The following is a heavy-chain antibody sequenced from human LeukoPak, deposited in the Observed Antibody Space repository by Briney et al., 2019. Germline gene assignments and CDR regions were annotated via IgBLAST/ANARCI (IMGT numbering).Heavy chain of an antibody. Sequence: SQTLSLTCSVSGGSISSGDYYWSWIRQPPGKGLEWIGYIYYSGSTYYNPSLKSRVTISVDTSKNQFSLKLSSVTAADTAVYYCARGRSAEIFGVVSGYYFDYWGQGTLVTVSS. D-gene: IGHD3-3*01. CDR1: GGSISSGDYY. CDR3: ARGRSAEIFGVVSGYYFDY. V-gene: IGHV4-30-4*08. J-gene: IGHJ4*02. CDR2: IYYSGST.